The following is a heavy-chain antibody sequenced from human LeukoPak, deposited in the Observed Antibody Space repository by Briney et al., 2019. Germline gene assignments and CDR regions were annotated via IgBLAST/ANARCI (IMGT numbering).Heavy chain of an antibody. CDR2: INPNSGGT. CDR3: ARGFQMVRGPYYMDV. Sequence: GASVKVSCKASGYTFTGYYMHWVRQAPGQGLEWMGWINPNSGGTNYAQKFQGRVTMTRDTSISTAYMELSRLRSDDTAVYYCARGFQMVRGPYYMDVWGKGTTVTISS. CDR1: GYTFTGYY. D-gene: IGHD3-10*01. J-gene: IGHJ6*03. V-gene: IGHV1-2*02.